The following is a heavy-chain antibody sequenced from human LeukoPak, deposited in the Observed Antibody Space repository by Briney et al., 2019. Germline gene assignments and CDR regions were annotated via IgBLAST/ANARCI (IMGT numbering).Heavy chain of an antibody. CDR3: ARGLDASMETAYDY. J-gene: IGHJ4*02. V-gene: IGHV1-69*05. Sequence: SVKVSCKASGGSFNAYAISWVRQAPGQGLEWMGGIIPIFGTSNYAQKLQGRVTISTDESTSTACMEVSSLRSEDTAIYYCARGLDASMETAYDYWGQGTLVTVSS. CDR2: IIPIFGTS. D-gene: IGHD5-18*01. CDR1: GGSFNAYA.